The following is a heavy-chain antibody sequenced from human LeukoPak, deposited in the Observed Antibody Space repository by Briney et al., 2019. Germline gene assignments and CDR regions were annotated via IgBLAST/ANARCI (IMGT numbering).Heavy chain of an antibody. CDR2: IKQDGSEK. CDR1: GFTFSSYW. D-gene: IGHD6-19*01. Sequence: PGGSLRLSCAASGFTFSSYWRSWVRQAPGKGLEWVANIKQDGSEKYYVDSVKGRFTISRDNAKNSLYLQMNSLRAEDTAVYYCARALTIAVAPDYWGQGTLVTVSS. V-gene: IGHV3-7*01. CDR3: ARALTIAVAPDY. J-gene: IGHJ4*02.